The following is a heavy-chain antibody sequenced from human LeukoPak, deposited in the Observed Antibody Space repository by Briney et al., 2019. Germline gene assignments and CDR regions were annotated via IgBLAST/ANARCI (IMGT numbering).Heavy chain of an antibody. CDR2: IHCSGST. CDR1: GGSVTSYY. CDR3: AWRDAGVRTPGVDR. J-gene: IGHJ4*02. Sequence: KASETLSLTCTVSGGSVTSYYWSWIRQPPGKRLEWIGCIHCSGSTDYNPSLKNRVTFSIDTSNDQFSLKLASVTAADTAVYYCAWRDAGVRTPGVDRWGQGTPVTVSS. D-gene: IGHD2-15*01. V-gene: IGHV4-59*08.